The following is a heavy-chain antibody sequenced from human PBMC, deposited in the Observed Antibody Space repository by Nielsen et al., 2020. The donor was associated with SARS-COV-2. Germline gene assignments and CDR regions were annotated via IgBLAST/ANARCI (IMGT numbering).Heavy chain of an antibody. J-gene: IGHJ5*02. Sequence: SETLSLTCAVSGGSISSSNWWSWVRQPPGKGLERIGEIYQSGNSNYNPSLKSRVTISVDKSKNQFSLRVTSVTAADTAVYYCARLLTDSGSYFRFDPWGRGTLVVVSS. V-gene: IGHV4-4*02. CDR3: ARLLTDSGSYFRFDP. CDR1: GGSISSSNW. D-gene: IGHD1-26*01. CDR2: IYQSGNS.